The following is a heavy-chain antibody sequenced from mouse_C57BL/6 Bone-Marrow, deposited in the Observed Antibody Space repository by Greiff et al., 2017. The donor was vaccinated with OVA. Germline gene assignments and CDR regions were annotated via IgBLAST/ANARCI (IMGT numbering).Heavy chain of an antibody. V-gene: IGHV5-4*03. J-gene: IGHJ3*01. CDR1: GFTFSSYA. D-gene: IGHD4-1*01. CDR2: ISDGGSYT. CDR3: ARAGLGPWFAY. Sequence: EVKGVESGGGLVKPGGSLKLSCAASGFTFSSYAMSWVRQTPEKRLEWVATISDGGSYTYYPDNVKGRFTISRDNAKNNLYLQMSHLKSEDTAMYYCARAGLGPWFAYWGQGTLVTVSA.